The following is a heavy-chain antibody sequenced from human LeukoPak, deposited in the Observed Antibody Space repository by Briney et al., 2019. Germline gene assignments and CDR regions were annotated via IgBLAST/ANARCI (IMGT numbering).Heavy chain of an antibody. V-gene: IGHV3-21*01. J-gene: IGHJ4*02. Sequence: GGSLRHSCAASGFTFSSYSMNWVRQARGKGLEWVSSISSSSSYIYYADSVKGRFTISRDNAKNSLYLQMNSLRAEDTAVYYCARESYYYDSSGYYSLDYWGQGALVTVSS. CDR2: ISSSSSYI. CDR1: GFTFSSYS. D-gene: IGHD3-22*01. CDR3: ARESYYYDSSGYYSLDY.